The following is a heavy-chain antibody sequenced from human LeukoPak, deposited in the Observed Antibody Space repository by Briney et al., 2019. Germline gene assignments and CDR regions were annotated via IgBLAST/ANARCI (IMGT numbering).Heavy chain of an antibody. CDR2: ISAYNGNT. Sequence: ASVKVSCKASGYTFTSYGISWVRQAPGQGLEWMGWISAYNGNTNYAQKLQGRVTMTTDTSTSTAYMELRSLRSDDTAVYFCAKDVPVEQRLIGISDCWGQGTLVSVSS. J-gene: IGHJ4*02. V-gene: IGHV1-18*01. CDR3: AKDVPVEQRLIGISDC. CDR1: GYTFTSYG. D-gene: IGHD6-25*01.